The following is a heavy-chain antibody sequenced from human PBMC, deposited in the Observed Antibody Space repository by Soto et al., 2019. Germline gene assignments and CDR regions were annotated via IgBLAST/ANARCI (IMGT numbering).Heavy chain of an antibody. J-gene: IGHJ2*01. D-gene: IGHD6-13*01. Sequence: QLQLQESGPGLVKPSETLSLTCTVSGGSISSSSYYWGWIRQPPGKGLEWIGSIYYGGTTYYNPSLRSRVTISVDTSKNQFSLKLSSVTAADTAVYYCAAGSSSSSDGYFDLWGRGTLVTASS. CDR1: GGSISSSSYY. CDR2: IYYGGTT. CDR3: AAGSSSSSDGYFDL. V-gene: IGHV4-39*01.